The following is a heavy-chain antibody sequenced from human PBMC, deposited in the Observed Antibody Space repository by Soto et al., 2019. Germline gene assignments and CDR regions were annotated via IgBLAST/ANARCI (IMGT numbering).Heavy chain of an antibody. CDR1: GGSFSGYY. Sequence: SETLSLTCAVYGGSFSGYYWSWIRQPPGKGLEWIGEINHSGSTNYNPSLKSRVTISVDTSKNQFSLKLSSVTAADTAVYYCESGGVYSRWYSKWIWFDPWGQGTLVTVSS. CDR2: INHSGST. CDR3: ESGGVYSRWYSKWIWFDP. J-gene: IGHJ5*02. V-gene: IGHV4-34*01. D-gene: IGHD6-13*01.